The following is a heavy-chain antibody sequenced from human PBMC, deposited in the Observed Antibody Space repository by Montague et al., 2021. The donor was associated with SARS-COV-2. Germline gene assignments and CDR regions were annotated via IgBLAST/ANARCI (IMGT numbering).Heavy chain of an antibody. Sequence: SETLSLTCTVSGASFRSSYWGWIRQSPGKGLEWIGYFYSVGSTDYNPSLKSRATISIDTSKNQFSLKVRSVTAADTAVYYCARETMTADAFDIWGQGTMVTVSS. V-gene: IGHV4-59*01. CDR1: GASFRSSY. J-gene: IGHJ3*02. CDR2: FYSVGST. CDR3: ARETMTADAFDI. D-gene: IGHD1-14*01.